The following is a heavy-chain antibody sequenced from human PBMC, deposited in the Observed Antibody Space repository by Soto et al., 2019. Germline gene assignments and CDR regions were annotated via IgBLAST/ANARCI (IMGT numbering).Heavy chain of an antibody. CDR3: ARGPVGGYYDSSGYLTNFDY. Sequence: GASVKVSCKASGYTFTSYYMHWVRQAPGQGLECMGIINPSGGSTSYAQKFQGRVTVTRDTSTSTVYMELSSLRSEDTAVYYCARGPVGGYYDSSGYLTNFDYWGQGTLVTVSS. D-gene: IGHD3-22*01. J-gene: IGHJ4*02. CDR2: INPSGGST. V-gene: IGHV1-46*03. CDR1: GYTFTSYY.